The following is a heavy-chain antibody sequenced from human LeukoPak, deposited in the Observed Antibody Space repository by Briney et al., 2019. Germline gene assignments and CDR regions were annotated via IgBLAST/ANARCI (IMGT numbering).Heavy chain of an antibody. D-gene: IGHD2-2*01. V-gene: IGHV3-20*04. CDR3: ARAPITSPFYFDY. J-gene: IGHJ4*02. CDR1: GCAFDEHG. CDR2: INWSGGST. Sequence: GGSLRLSCTASGCAFDEHGMSWVRQVPGKGLEWVSGINWSGGSTGYADPLRGRFTISRDNAKNSLYLQMDSLRAEDTALYYCARAPITSPFYFDYWGQGTLVTVSS.